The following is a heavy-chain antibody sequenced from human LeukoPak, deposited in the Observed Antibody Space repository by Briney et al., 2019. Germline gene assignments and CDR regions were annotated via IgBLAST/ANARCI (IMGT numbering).Heavy chain of an antibody. CDR1: GFTFSSYS. D-gene: IGHD2-21*02. CDR3: ARDIAVTAAGVDY. J-gene: IGHJ4*02. V-gene: IGHV3-48*02. CDR2: ISSSSSTI. Sequence: GGSLRLSCAASGFTFSSYSMNWVRQATGKGLEWVSYISSSSSTIYYADSVKGRFTISRDNAKNSLYLQMNGLRDEDTAVYYCARDIAVTAAGVDYWGQGTLVTVSS.